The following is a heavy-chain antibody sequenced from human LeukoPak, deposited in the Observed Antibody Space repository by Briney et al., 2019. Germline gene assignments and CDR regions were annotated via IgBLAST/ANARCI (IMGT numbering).Heavy chain of an antibody. J-gene: IGHJ4*02. D-gene: IGHD4-23*01. Sequence: GGSLRLSCTASGFTFNSYSMNWVRQAPGKGLEWVSSISSSSSYIYYADSVKGRCTISRDNAKNSLYLQMNSLRAEDTAVYYCARDLYGGTGRDYWGQGTLVTVAS. V-gene: IGHV3-21*01. CDR3: ARDLYGGTGRDY. CDR1: GFTFNSYS. CDR2: ISSSSSYI.